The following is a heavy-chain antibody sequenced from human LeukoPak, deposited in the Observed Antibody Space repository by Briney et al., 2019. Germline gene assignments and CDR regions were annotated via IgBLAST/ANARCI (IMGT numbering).Heavy chain of an antibody. CDR1: GYSFTTYW. V-gene: IGHV5-51*01. D-gene: IGHD5-24*01. Sequence: GESLKISCKASGYSFTTYWIGWVRQVPGKGLEWVGIIYPADSTAKYSPSFQGQVTISADKSISTAYLQWSSLKASDTAMYYCAMGTRWLQFGIDYWGQGTLVTVSS. CDR3: AMGTRWLQFGIDY. J-gene: IGHJ4*02. CDR2: IYPADSTA.